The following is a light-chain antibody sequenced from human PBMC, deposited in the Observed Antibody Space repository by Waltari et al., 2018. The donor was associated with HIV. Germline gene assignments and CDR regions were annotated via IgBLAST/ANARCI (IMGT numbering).Light chain of an antibody. V-gene: IGLV1-51*01. CDR1: RSNIGNNY. Sequence: QSVLTQPPSVSAAPGQKVTISCSGSRSNIGNNYVSWYQQLPGTAPKLLIYDHNKRPSGIPDRFSGSKSGTSATLGSTGLQTGDEADYYCGTWDSSLSAVVFGGGTKLTVL. CDR2: DHN. CDR3: GTWDSSLSAVV. J-gene: IGLJ2*01.